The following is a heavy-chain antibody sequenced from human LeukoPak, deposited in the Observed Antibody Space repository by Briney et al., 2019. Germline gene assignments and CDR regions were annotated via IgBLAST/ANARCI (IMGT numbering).Heavy chain of an antibody. J-gene: IGHJ4*02. V-gene: IGHV4-34*01. D-gene: IGHD5-24*01. CDR3: AILPSRDGYNYVSRDY. CDR1: GGSFSGYY. CDR2: INHSGST. Sequence: SETLSLTCAVYGGSFSGYYWRWIRQPPGKGLEWIGEINHSGSTNYNPSLKRRVTISVDTSKNQFSLKLSSVTAADTAVYYCAILPSRDGYNYVSRDYWGQGTLVTVSS.